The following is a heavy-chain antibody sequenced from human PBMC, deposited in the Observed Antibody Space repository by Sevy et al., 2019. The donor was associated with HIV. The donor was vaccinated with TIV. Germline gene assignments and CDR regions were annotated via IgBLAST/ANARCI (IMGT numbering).Heavy chain of an antibody. CDR2: IFYSGST. CDR3: ARGEFYYNDGGPVGYLDS. J-gene: IGHJ4*02. Sequence: SETLSLTCAVSSYSIRNGYYWGWVRQPPGKGLEWIGSIFYSGSTYYNPSLNTRVTISVDTSKNQFSLTLSSVTAADTAVYYCARGEFYYNDGGPVGYLDSWGQGTLVTVSS. V-gene: IGHV4-38-2*01. CDR1: SYSIRNGYY. D-gene: IGHD3-10*01.